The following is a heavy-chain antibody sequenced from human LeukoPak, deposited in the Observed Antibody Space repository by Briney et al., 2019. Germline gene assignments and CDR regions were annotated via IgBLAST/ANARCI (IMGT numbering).Heavy chain of an antibody. CDR2: INHSGST. CDR1: GGSFSGYY. Sequence: SETLSLTCAVYGGSFSGYYWSWIRQPPGKGLEWIAEINHSGSTNYNPSLKSRVIISVDTSKNQFSLKVRSVTAADTSVYYCARGRRAYAFDIWGQGTMVTVSS. V-gene: IGHV4-34*01. CDR3: ARGRRAYAFDI. J-gene: IGHJ3*02. D-gene: IGHD5-24*01.